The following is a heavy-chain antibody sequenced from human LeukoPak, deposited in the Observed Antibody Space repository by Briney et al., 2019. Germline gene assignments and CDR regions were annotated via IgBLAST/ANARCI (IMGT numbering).Heavy chain of an antibody. CDR2: IYYSGST. D-gene: IGHD2-21*02. CDR3: ARAAGTAVFDY. J-gene: IGHJ4*02. Sequence: SETLSLTCTVSGGSVSSGSYYWSWIRQPPGKGLEWLGYIYYSGSTNYNPSLKSRVTISVDTSKNQFSLKLSSVTAADTAVYYCARAAGTAVFDYWGQGTLVTVSS. V-gene: IGHV4-61*01. CDR1: GGSVSSGSYY.